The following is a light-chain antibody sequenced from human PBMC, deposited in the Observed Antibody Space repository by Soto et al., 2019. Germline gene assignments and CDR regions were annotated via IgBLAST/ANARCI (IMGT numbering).Light chain of an antibody. J-gene: IGLJ2*01. CDR2: IYSDGSH. V-gene: IGLV4-69*01. CDR3: QTWGTSFVL. Sequence: QLVLTQSPSASASPGASVKLTCTLSSGHSSYAIAWHQQQPEKGPRFLMRIYSDGSHSKGAGLPDRFSGSSSGAQRYLTIASLRSEDEADYYCQTWGTSFVLFGGGTKLTGL. CDR1: SGHSSYA.